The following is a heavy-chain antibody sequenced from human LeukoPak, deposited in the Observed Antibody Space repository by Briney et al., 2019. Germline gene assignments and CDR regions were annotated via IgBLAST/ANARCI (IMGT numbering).Heavy chain of an antibody. J-gene: IGHJ4*02. CDR3: ARSNQADDY. D-gene: IGHD1-14*01. CDR2: ISGSGGST. CDR1: GFTFSSYA. V-gene: IGHV3-23*01. Sequence: GGSLRLSCAASGFTFSSYAMCWVRQAPGKGLEWVSAISGSGGSTYYADSVKGRFTISRDNAKNTLYLQMDSLRAEDTGVYYCARSNQADDYWGQGTLVTVSS.